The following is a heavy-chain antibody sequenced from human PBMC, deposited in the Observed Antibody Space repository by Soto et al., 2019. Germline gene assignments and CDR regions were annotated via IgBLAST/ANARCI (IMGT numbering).Heavy chain of an antibody. V-gene: IGHV3-33*01. D-gene: IGHD3-10*01. J-gene: IGHJ4*02. CDR2: IWYDGSNK. CDR1: GFSFYSYG. Sequence: QVQLVESGGGVVQPGRSLRLSCAASGFSFYSYGMHWVRQAPGKGLEWVAVIWYDGSNKYYADSVKGRFTISRDNSENTLYLQMNSLRPEDTAVYYCARWFGELSGFDLWGQGTLVTVSS. CDR3: ARWFGELSGFDL.